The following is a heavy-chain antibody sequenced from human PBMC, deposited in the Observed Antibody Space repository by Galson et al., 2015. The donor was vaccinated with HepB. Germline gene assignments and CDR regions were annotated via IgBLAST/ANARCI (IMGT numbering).Heavy chain of an antibody. V-gene: IGHV3-30-3*01. Sequence: SLRLSCAASGFTFSSYAMHWVRQAPGKGLEWVAVISYDGSNKYYADSVKGRFTISRDNSKNTLYLQMNSLRAEDTAVYYCARDAGDPHYYGMDVWGQGTTVTVSS. CDR1: GFTFSSYA. D-gene: IGHD7-27*01. CDR3: ARDAGDPHYYGMDV. J-gene: IGHJ6*02. CDR2: ISYDGSNK.